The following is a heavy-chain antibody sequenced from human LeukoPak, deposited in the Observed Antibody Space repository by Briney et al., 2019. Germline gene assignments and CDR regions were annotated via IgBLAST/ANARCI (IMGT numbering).Heavy chain of an antibody. CDR2: INHSGST. V-gene: IGHV4-34*01. J-gene: IGHJ4*02. CDR3: ARNPVYSSSSYYFVY. CDR1: GGSISSYS. Sequence: PSETLSLTCTVSGGSISSYSWSWIRQPPGKGLEWIGAINHSGSTNYNPSLKSRVTISVDKSQNQFSLKLSSVTGADTAVYYCARNPVYSSSSYYFVYWVQATLVTVSS. D-gene: IGHD6-13*01.